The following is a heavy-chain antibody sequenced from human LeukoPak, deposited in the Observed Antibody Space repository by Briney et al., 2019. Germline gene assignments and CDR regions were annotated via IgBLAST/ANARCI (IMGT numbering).Heavy chain of an antibody. V-gene: IGHV3-30*02. CDR1: GFTFSSYG. Sequence: LSGGSLRLSCAASGFTFSSYGMHWVRQAPGKGLEWVAFIRYDGSNKYYADSVKGRFTISRDNSKNTLYLQMNSLRAEDTAVYYCAKFLFQRYFDWLPLDYWGQGTLVTVSS. CDR2: IRYDGSNK. CDR3: AKFLFQRYFDWLPLDY. J-gene: IGHJ4*02. D-gene: IGHD3-9*01.